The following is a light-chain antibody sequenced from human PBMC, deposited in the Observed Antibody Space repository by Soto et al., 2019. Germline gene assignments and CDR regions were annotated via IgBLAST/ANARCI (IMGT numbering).Light chain of an antibody. CDR2: GAS. CDR3: QQYNNWHLT. CDR1: QSVSSN. V-gene: IGKV3-15*01. J-gene: IGKJ2*01. Sequence: EIVMTQSPATLSVSPGERATLSCRASQSVSSNLAWYQQKPGQAPRLLIYGASTRATGIPARFSGSGSGTEFNLTISSLQPEDFAVYYCQQYNNWHLTFGQGTKLEIK.